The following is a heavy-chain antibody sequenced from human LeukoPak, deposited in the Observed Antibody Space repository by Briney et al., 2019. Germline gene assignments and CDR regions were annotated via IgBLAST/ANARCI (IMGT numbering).Heavy chain of an antibody. CDR2: INPIFGTA. J-gene: IGHJ5*02. V-gene: IGHV1-69*13. CDR3: ARDWGLAVAGTDWFDP. Sequence: SVKVSCKASGGTFSSYAISWVRQAPGQGLEWMGGINPIFGTANYAQKFQGRVTITADESTSTAYMELSSLRSEDTAVYYCARDWGLAVAGTDWFDPWGQGTLVTVSS. CDR1: GGTFSSYA. D-gene: IGHD6-19*01.